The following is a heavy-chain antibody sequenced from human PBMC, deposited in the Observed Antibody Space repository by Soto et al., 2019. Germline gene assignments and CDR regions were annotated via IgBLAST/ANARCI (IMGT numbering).Heavy chain of an antibody. D-gene: IGHD3-10*01. CDR2: IAWNSDII. Sequence: EVQLVESGGGLVQPGRSLRLSCAASGFSFEDYAMHWVRQAPGKGLEWVSGIAWNSDIIGYADSVKGRFTISRDNGKNFLYLQMNSLGPEDTALYYCAKDHYGAAIYGMDVWGQGTTVTVSS. CDR3: AKDHYGAAIYGMDV. CDR1: GFSFEDYA. V-gene: IGHV3-9*01. J-gene: IGHJ6*02.